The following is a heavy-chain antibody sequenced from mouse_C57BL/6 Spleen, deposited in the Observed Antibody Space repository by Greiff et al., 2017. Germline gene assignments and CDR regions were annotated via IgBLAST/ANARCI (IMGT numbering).Heavy chain of an antibody. Sequence: VQLKQSGPELVKPGASVKISCKASGYTFTDYYMNWVKQSHGKSLEWIGVINPYNGGTSYNQKFKGKATLTVDKSSSTAYMELNSLTSEDSAVYYCARFDGYGNYFDYWGQGTTLTVSS. D-gene: IGHD2-3*01. CDR3: ARFDGYGNYFDY. CDR2: INPYNGGT. CDR1: GYTFTDYY. V-gene: IGHV1-19*01. J-gene: IGHJ2*01.